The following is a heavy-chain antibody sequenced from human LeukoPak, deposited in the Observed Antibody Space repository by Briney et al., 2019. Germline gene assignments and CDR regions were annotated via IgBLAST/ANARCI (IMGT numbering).Heavy chain of an antibody. CDR3: ARRAGAYSHPYDY. D-gene: IGHD4/OR15-4a*01. CDR1: GLTVSSNS. J-gene: IGHJ4*02. Sequence: PGGSLRLSCAASGLTVSSNSMSWVRQAPGKGLEWVSFIYSGGSTYYADSVKGRFTTSRDNSKNTLYLQMNSLRADDTAVYYCARRAGAYSHPYDYWGQGTLVTVSS. V-gene: IGHV3-53*01. CDR2: IYSGGST.